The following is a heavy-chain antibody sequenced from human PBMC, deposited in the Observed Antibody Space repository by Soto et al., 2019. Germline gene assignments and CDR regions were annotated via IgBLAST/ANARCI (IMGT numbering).Heavy chain of an antibody. V-gene: IGHV3-64*01. D-gene: IGHD3-9*01. Sequence: EVQLVESGGGLVQPGGSLRLSCAASGFTFSSYAMHWVRQAPGKGLEYVSAISSNGGSTYYANSVKGRFTISRDNSNNTLYLQMGSLRAEEMAVYYCASRELRYLDWLSPNYGMDVWGQGTTVTVSS. CDR2: ISSNGGST. CDR1: GFTFSSYA. CDR3: ASRELRYLDWLSPNYGMDV. J-gene: IGHJ6*02.